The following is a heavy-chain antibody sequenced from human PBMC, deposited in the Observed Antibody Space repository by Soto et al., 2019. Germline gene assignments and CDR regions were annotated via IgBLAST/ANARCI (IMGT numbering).Heavy chain of an antibody. D-gene: IGHD6-6*01. V-gene: IGHV3-33*01. Sequence: GGSLRLSCAASGFTFSSYGMHWVRQAPGKGLEWMAVIWYDGSNKYYADSVKGRFTISRGNSKNTLYLQMNSRRAEDTAVYYCARDKGSSSSYFDYWGQGTLVTVSS. J-gene: IGHJ4*02. CDR2: IWYDGSNK. CDR3: ARDKGSSSSYFDY. CDR1: GFTFSSYG.